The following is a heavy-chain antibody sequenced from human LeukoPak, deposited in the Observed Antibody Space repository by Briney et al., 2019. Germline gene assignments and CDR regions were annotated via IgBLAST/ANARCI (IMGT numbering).Heavy chain of an antibody. CDR3: ARGPYDSSGYYLNY. J-gene: IGHJ4*02. CDR2: IKQDGSEK. CDR1: GFTFSSYW. V-gene: IGHV3-7*05. Sequence: GGSLRLSCVASGFTFSSYWMSWVRQAPGKGLEWVANIKQDGSEKYCVDSVKGRFTISRDNAKSSLYLQMNSLRAEGTAVHYCARGPYDSSGYYLNYWGQGTLVTVSS. D-gene: IGHD3-22*01.